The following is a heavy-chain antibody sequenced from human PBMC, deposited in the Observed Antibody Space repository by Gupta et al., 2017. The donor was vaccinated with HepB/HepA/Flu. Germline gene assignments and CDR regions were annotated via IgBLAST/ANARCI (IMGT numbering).Heavy chain of an antibody. CDR3: AKDFWSGCLDY. D-gene: IGHD3-3*01. J-gene: IGHJ4*02. CDR1: GFTFSSYG. CDR2: ISYDGSNK. Sequence: QVQLVESGGGVVQPGRSLRLSCAASGFTFSSYGMHWVRQAPGKGLEWVAVISYDGSNKYYADSVKGRFTISRDNSKNTLYLQMNSLRAEDTAVYYCAKDFWSGCLDYWGQGTLVTVSS. V-gene: IGHV3-30*18.